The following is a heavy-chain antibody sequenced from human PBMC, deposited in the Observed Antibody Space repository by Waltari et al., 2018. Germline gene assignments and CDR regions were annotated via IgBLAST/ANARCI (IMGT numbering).Heavy chain of an antibody. D-gene: IGHD3-22*01. V-gene: IGHV4-38-2*01. CDR3: ASLYYDSSGYIMDV. CDR2: IYHSGRT. J-gene: IGHJ6*02. CDR1: GSSIGSGCY. Sequence: QVQLQEPGPGLVQPSSTLSPTSAVSGSSIGSGCYWGWIRRPPGNGLEGIGSIYHSGRTYYNPALKCLVTITVETSKNLFSVTVSDVTASYTAVYYSASLYYDSSGYIMDVWGQGTTVTVSS.